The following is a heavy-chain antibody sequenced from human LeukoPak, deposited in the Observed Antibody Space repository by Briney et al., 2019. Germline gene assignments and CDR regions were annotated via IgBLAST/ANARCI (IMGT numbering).Heavy chain of an antibody. CDR1: GYTFTSYY. CDR2: IIPIFGTA. V-gene: IGHV1-69*06. D-gene: IGHD3-22*01. CDR3: ARDYYDSSGYYTPSLAVDC. J-gene: IGHJ4*02. Sequence: GASVKVSCKASGYTFTSYYMHWVRQAPGQGLEWMGGIIPIFGTANYAQKFQGRVTITADKSTSTAYLELSSLRSEDTAVYYCARDYYDSSGYYTPSLAVDCWGQGTLVTVSS.